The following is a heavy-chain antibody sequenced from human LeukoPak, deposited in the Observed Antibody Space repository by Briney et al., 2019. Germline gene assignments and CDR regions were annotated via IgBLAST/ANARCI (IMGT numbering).Heavy chain of an antibody. CDR3: ARVGHYYYYYMDV. CDR1: GGSISSSSYY. V-gene: IGHV4-39*07. Sequence: SETLSLTCPVSGGSISSSSYYWGWIRQPPGKGLEWIGSIYYSGSTYYNPSLKSRVTISVDTSKNQFSLKLSSVTAADTAVYYCARVGHYYYYYMDVWGKGTTVTVSS. J-gene: IGHJ6*03. CDR2: IYYSGST.